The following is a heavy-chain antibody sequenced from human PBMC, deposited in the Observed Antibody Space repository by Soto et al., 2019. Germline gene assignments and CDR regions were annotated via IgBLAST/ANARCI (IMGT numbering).Heavy chain of an antibody. CDR1: GGTFSSYT. CDR3: ARGHSRYYYDSSLDY. Sequence: GASVKVSCKASGGTFSSYTISWVRQAPGQGLEWMGRIIPILGIANYAQKFQGRVTITADKSTSTAYMELSSLRSEDTAVYYCARGHSRYYYDSSLDYWGQGTLVTVSS. D-gene: IGHD3-22*01. V-gene: IGHV1-69*02. J-gene: IGHJ4*02. CDR2: IIPILGIA.